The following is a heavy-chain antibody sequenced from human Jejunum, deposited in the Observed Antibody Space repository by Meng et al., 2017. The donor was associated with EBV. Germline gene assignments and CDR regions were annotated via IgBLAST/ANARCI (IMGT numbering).Heavy chain of an antibody. D-gene: IGHD6-19*01. CDR2: IYSDSTT. J-gene: IGHJ5*01. CDR1: GFIVSNSY. CDR3: AKRETSGWYDL. V-gene: IGHV3-53*01. Sequence: VPLAEVVGGLIQPGGSLSVSCAAIGFIVSNSYFSWVRQAPGKGLEWVAVIYSDSTTHYADSVKGRFTMSRDNSKSTLFLQMDSLRAEDTAIYYRAKRETSGWYDLWCQGTLVTVSS.